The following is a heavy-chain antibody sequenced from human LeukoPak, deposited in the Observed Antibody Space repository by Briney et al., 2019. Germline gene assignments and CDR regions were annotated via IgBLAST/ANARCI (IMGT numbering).Heavy chain of an antibody. CDR2: ISSSSTI. V-gene: IGHV3-48*04. J-gene: IGHJ4*02. CDR3: ARDGFGSGWYGDY. CDR1: GFTFSSYS. D-gene: IGHD6-19*01. Sequence: GSLRLSCAASGFTFSSYSMNWVRQAPGKGLEWVSYISSSSTIYYADSVKGRFTISRDNAKNSLYLQMNSLRAEDTAVYYCARDGFGSGWYGDYWGQGTLVTVSS.